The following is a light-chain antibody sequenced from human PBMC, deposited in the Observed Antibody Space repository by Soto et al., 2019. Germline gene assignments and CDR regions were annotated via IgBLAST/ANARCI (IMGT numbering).Light chain of an antibody. V-gene: IGKV3-11*01. Sequence: EIVLAQSPATLSLSPGERATLSCRASQSVSSYLAWYQQNPGQAPRLLIYDASNRATGIPARFSGSGSGTDFTLTISGLAPEDFSVYYCHQRSNWPPVTFGQGTRLEIK. CDR1: QSVSSY. J-gene: IGKJ5*01. CDR2: DAS. CDR3: HQRSNWPPVT.